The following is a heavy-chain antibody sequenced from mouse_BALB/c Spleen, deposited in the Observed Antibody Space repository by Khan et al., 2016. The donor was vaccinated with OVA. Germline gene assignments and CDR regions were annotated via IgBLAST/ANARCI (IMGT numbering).Heavy chain of an antibody. CDR2: ISSGGDYT. CDR3: ASHLTGSIAY. V-gene: IGHV5-6*01. CDR1: GFTFSSYS. J-gene: IGHJ3*01. D-gene: IGHD4-1*01. Sequence: EVELVESGGDLVKPGGSLKLSCAASGFTFSSYSMSWVRKTPDKRLEWVASISSGGDYTYYPDIVKGRFTISRDNAKNTLYLEMSSLKSEDTAMYYCASHLTGSIAYWGQGTLVTVSA.